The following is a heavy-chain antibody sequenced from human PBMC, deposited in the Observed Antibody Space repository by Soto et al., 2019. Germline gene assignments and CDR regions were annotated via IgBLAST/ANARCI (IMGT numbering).Heavy chain of an antibody. CDR3: ARGQRFSDWFDP. J-gene: IGHJ5*02. V-gene: IGHV4-4*07. D-gene: IGHD3-3*01. Sequence: SETLSLTCSVSGGTISGYYWTWIRQPAGKGLEWIGRIYSSGNTKYNPSLQSRVTMSLDTSNNQLSLRLTSVTAADTAVYYCARGQRFSDWFDPWGQGTLVTVSS. CDR1: GGTISGYY. CDR2: IYSSGNT.